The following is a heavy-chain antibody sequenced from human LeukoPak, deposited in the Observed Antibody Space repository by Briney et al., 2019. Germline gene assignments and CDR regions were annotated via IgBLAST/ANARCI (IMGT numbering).Heavy chain of an antibody. Sequence: GGSLRLSCAASGFTFSSYDMHWVGQATGKGLEWVSAIGTAGDPYYPGSVKGRFTISRENAKNSLYLQMNSLRAGDTAVYYCARVHWGYDSSGYYYDYWGQGTLVTVSS. CDR3: ARVHWGYDSSGYYYDY. J-gene: IGHJ4*02. D-gene: IGHD3-22*01. V-gene: IGHV3-13*05. CDR2: IGTAGDP. CDR1: GFTFSSYD.